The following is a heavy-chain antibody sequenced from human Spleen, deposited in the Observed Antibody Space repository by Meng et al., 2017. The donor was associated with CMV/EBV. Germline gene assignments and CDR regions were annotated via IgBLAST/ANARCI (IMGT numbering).Heavy chain of an antibody. Sequence: AYGFTFSSYSMNWVRQAPGKGLEWVSSISSSSSYIYYADSVKGRFTISRDNAKNSLYLQMNSLRADDTALYYCARENDYNNHNWFDPWGLGTLVTVSS. V-gene: IGHV3-21*01. CDR3: ARENDYNNHNWFDP. CDR2: ISSSSSYI. D-gene: IGHD4-11*01. CDR1: GFTFSSYS. J-gene: IGHJ5*02.